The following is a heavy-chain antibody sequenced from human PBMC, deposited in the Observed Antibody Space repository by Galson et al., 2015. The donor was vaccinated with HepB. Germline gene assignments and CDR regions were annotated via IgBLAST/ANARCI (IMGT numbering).Heavy chain of an antibody. V-gene: IGHV3-23*01. CDR2: ISGSGGST. Sequence: SLRLSCAASGFTFSSYAMSWVRQAPGKGLEWVSAISGSGGSTYYADSVKGRFTISRDNSKNTLSLQMNSLRAEDTAVYYCTKGNYDFSSDHDYRGQGTLVTVSS. CDR3: TKGNYDFSSDHDY. D-gene: IGHD3-3*01. CDR1: GFTFSSYA. J-gene: IGHJ4*02.